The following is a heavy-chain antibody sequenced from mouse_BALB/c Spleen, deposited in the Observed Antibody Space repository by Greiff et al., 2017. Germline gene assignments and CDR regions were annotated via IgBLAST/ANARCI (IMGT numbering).Heavy chain of an antibody. CDR1: GYTFTSYV. D-gene: IGHD1-1*01. Sequence: EVQLQQSGPELVKPGASVKMSCKASGYTFTSYVMHWVKQKPGQGLEWIGYINPYNDGTKYNEKFKGKATLTSDKSSSTAYMELSSLTSEDSAVYYCAREGVLTAMDYWGQGTSVTVSS. J-gene: IGHJ4*01. V-gene: IGHV1-14*01. CDR2: INPYNDGT. CDR3: AREGVLTAMDY.